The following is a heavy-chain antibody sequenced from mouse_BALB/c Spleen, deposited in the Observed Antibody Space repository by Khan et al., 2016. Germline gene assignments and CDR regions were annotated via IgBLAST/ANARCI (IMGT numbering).Heavy chain of an antibody. CDR2: INPYNDGS. CDR1: GYTFTSYI. D-gene: IGHD1-1*01. V-gene: IGHV1S136*01. J-gene: IGHJ1*01. Sequence: VQLQQSGPELVKPGASVKMSCKASGYTFTSYIMHWVKQKPGQGLEWIGYINPYNDGSKYNEKFKGKATLNSDKSSSTAYMELSSLTSEDSVVXYWASKNSYVKSFYGYLDVWGAGTTVTVSS. CDR3: ASKNSYVKSFYGYLDV.